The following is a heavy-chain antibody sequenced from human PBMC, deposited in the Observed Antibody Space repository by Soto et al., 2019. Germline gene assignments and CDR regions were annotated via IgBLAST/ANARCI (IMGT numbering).Heavy chain of an antibody. J-gene: IGHJ3*02. CDR2: IKSETDGGTT. CDR1: GFTFSNAW. CDR3: TTPAGFDFDI. V-gene: IGHV3-15*01. D-gene: IGHD6-13*01. Sequence: GGSLRLSCAASGFTFSNAWMSWVRQAPGKGLEWVGRIKSETDGGTTDYAAPVKGRFTISRDDSKNTLYLQMNSLKTEDTAVYYCTTPAGFDFDIWGQGTMVTVSS.